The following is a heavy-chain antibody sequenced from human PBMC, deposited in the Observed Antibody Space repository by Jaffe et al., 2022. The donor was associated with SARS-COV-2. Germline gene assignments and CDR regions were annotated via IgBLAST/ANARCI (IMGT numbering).Heavy chain of an antibody. CDR1: GLPFEHYG. Sequence: EVQLVESGGGLVQPGGSLRLSCIVSGLPFEHYGGHWVRQVAGKGLEWISGINWNSNIIRYAESVKGRFTISRDNANNSLYLQMNSLRPEDTALYYCAKGYDSSGIEGFFDIWGQGTLVTVSS. J-gene: IGHJ4*02. CDR2: INWNSNII. V-gene: IGHV3-9*01. CDR3: AKGYDSSGIEGFFDI. D-gene: IGHD3-22*01.